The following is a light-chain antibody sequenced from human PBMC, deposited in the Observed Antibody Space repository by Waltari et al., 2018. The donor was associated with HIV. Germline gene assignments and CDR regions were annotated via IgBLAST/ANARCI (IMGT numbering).Light chain of an antibody. J-gene: IGLJ3*02. CDR1: AGNVSRHHY. CDR2: DTE. Sequence: QVVVTQEPSLSVSPGGTITVTCAPVAGNVSRHHYTHWFQLKPGQAPRTLIYDTEKRHPWTPGRFAGSLMGGRAALMLAGALPDDEADYYCLLSYFGVRVFGGGTKLTV. V-gene: IGLV7-46*01. CDR3: LLSYFGVRV.